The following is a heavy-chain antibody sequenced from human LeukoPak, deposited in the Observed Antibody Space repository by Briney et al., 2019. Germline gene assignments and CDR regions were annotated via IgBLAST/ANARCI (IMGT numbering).Heavy chain of an antibody. CDR1: GHRLGGLS. CDR3: ATETPPSVSFSVYFDT. J-gene: IGHJ4*02. CDR2: FDPGDVET. D-gene: IGHD2-8*01. V-gene: IGHV1-24*01. Sequence: ASVKVSCKVSGHRLGGLSIHWVRPSPEKGLEWMGGFDPGDVETIYPQKFQGRVIMTEDRSTDTASMELSSLTSEDTAIYYCATETPPSVSFSVYFDTWGQGTLVTVSS.